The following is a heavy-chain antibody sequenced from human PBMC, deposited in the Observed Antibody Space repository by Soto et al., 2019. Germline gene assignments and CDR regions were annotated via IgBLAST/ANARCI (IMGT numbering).Heavy chain of an antibody. Sequence: SETLCLTSNVSGDSIISIYHWAWIRQPPGWSLEGSASIFHTVTSYYTPSLKSRVTISVDTSKNQFSLKLSSVPAADKAVYDCARGWLLTGYLTWGQGTRVTVSS. V-gene: IGHV4-38-2*02. CDR3: ARGWLLTGYLT. J-gene: IGHJ5*02. CDR2: IFHTVTS. CDR1: GDSIISIYH. D-gene: IGHD3-9*01.